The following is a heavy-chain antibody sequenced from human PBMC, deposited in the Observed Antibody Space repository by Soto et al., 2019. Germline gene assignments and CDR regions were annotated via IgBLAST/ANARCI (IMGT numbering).Heavy chain of an antibody. D-gene: IGHD5-12*01. CDR1: GGTFSSYA. Sequence: QVQLVQSGAEVKKPGSSVKASCKASGGTFSSYAISWVRQAPGQGLEWMGGIIPIFGTANYAQKFQGRVTITADESTSTAYMDLSSLRSDDTAVYYCARDGVATISSPYYYYGRDVWGQGTTVTVSS. J-gene: IGHJ6*02. CDR3: ARDGVATISSPYYYYGRDV. CDR2: IIPIFGTA. V-gene: IGHV1-69*12.